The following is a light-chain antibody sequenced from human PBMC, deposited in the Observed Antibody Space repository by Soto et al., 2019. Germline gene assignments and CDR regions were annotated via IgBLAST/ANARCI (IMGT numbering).Light chain of an antibody. Sequence: EIVMTQSPATLSVSPGERATLSCRASQSVSSNLAWYQQQPGQAPRLLIHGASTRATGIPGRFSGSGTGTEFTLTISSLQSEDFAVYYCQQYNDWPQLTFGGGTRVEIK. J-gene: IGKJ4*01. V-gene: IGKV3-15*01. CDR1: QSVSSN. CDR3: QQYNDWPQLT. CDR2: GAS.